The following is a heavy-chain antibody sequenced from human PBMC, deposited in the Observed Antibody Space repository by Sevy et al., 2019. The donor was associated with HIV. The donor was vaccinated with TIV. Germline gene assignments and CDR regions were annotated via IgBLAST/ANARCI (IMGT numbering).Heavy chain of an antibody. CDR3: AKDIGYCISTTCPGLVDY. Sequence: GGSLRLSCAASGLTFDDYAMHWVRQAPGKGLEWVSGISWNSGTIGYADSMKGRFTISRDNAKNSLYLQMNSLRAEDTALYYCAKDIGYCISTTCPGLVDYWGQGTLVTVSS. D-gene: IGHD2-2*03. CDR2: ISWNSGTI. V-gene: IGHV3-9*01. CDR1: GLTFDDYA. J-gene: IGHJ4*02.